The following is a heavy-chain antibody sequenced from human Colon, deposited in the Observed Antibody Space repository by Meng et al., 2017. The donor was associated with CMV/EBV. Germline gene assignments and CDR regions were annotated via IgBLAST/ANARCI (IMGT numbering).Heavy chain of an antibody. CDR3: ARNYCSSVDCNLGDGLNM. D-gene: IGHD2-2*01. J-gene: IGHJ3*02. CDR1: GYTFTDYY. V-gene: IGHV1-2*07. CDR2: ISVYHGDT. Sequence: ASVKVSCKASGYTFTDYYLHWVRQAPGQGLEWMGWISVYHGDTAYAHKFQDRVTMTTDTSTGTAYMELRRLTSDDTADYYCARNYCSSVDCNLGDGLNMWGQGTRVTVSS.